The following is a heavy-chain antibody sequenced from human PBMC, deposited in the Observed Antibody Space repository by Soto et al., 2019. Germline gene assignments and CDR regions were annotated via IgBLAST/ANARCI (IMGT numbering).Heavy chain of an antibody. J-gene: IGHJ5*02. CDR1: GGSISSGGYY. CDR3: ARVGGNQRLGWFDP. Sequence: QVQLQESGPGLVKPSQTLSLTCTVSGGSISSGGYYWSWIRQHPGKGLEWIGYIYHSGTTYYNPSLKRRVTTSVDTSKNQFSRKVTSVTAAETAVYCCARVGGNQRLGWFDPWGQGTRVMVSS. CDR2: IYHSGTT. D-gene: IGHD2-2*01. V-gene: IGHV4-31*03.